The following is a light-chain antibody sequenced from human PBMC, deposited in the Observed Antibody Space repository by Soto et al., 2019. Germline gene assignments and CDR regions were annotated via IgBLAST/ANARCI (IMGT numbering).Light chain of an antibody. Sequence: EIVLTQSPGTLSLSPGERAPISCRASQSVSSSYLAWYQQKPGQAPRVLLSYASNRATGVPDRFIGVGSGTDCTLTISRLEREDVAVYYCQQYGGSPWTFGPGTKVDI. J-gene: IGKJ1*01. CDR3: QQYGGSPWT. CDR2: YAS. V-gene: IGKV3-20*01. CDR1: QSVSSSY.